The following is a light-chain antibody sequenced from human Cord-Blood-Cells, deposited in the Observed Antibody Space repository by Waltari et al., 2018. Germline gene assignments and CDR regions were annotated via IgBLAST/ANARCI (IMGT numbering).Light chain of an antibody. CDR2: LGA. CDR1: QSLLHSTGYKY. Sequence: IVMTQSPLSLSVTPGEPASISCRSSQSLLHSTGYKYLFCYLQKQGQSPQLLINLGANRAYGVLARFSGSGSCTDFTLKISRVQADDVVVYYCMQALQTPYTFGQGTKLEIK. V-gene: IGKV2-28*01. J-gene: IGKJ2*01. CDR3: MQALQTPYT.